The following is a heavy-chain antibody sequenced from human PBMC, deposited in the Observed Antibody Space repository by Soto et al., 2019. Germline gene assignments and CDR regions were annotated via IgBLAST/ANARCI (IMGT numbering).Heavy chain of an antibody. Sequence: GGSLRLSCAASGFTFSTYAMHWVRQAPGKGLEWVAVISDDGSSKYNADSVKGRFTISRDNSKNTLYLQMNSLRADDTAVYYCAREGAAGTNYDYWGQGTLVTVSS. CDR2: ISDDGSSK. CDR1: GFTFSTYA. D-gene: IGHD6-13*01. CDR3: AREGAAGTNYDY. J-gene: IGHJ4*02. V-gene: IGHV3-30-3*01.